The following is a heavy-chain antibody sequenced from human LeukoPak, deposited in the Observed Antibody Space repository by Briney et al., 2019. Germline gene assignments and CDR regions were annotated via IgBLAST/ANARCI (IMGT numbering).Heavy chain of an antibody. Sequence: GGSLRLSCAASGFTFSSYAMSWVRQAPGKGLEWVSGSGSGGSTYYADSVKGRFTISRDNSKNTLYLQMNSLRAEDTAVYYCAKDFWSGYYPSCWGQGTLVTVSS. D-gene: IGHD3-3*01. CDR3: AKDFWSGYYPSC. CDR1: GFTFSSYA. J-gene: IGHJ4*02. V-gene: IGHV3-23*01. CDR2: SGSGGST.